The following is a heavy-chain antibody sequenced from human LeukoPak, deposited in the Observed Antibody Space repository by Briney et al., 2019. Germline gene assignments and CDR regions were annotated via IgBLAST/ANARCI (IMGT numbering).Heavy chain of an antibody. J-gene: IGHJ6*02. D-gene: IGHD1-1*01. CDR3: ARDYNVGGPYYGMDV. Sequence: ASVKVSCKASGYTFTNYYIHWVRQAPGRGLEWMGIINPSGGSTSYAQNFQGRVTMTRDTSTRTVYMELTSLRSEDTAVYHCARDYNVGGPYYGMDVWGQGTTVTVSS. CDR2: INPSGGST. V-gene: IGHV1-46*01. CDR1: GYTFTNYY.